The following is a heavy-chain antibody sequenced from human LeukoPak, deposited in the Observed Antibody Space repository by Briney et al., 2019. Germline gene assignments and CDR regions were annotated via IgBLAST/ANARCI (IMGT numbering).Heavy chain of an antibody. CDR3: ARYYCGGDCYSGYFAY. CDR1: GGSISSSTSY. J-gene: IGHJ4*02. D-gene: IGHD2-21*02. Sequence: SEILSLTCTVSGGSISSSTSYWGWIRQPPGKGLAWLGNIYYSGTTYYNPSLKSPLTTSVDTSKKQFSLRLSSVTAADTAVYYCARYYCGGDCYSGYFAYWGQRTLVTVSS. CDR2: IYYSGTT. V-gene: IGHV4-39*01.